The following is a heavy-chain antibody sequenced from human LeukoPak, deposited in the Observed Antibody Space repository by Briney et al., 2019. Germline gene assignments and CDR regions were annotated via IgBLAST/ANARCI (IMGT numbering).Heavy chain of an antibody. CDR3: AKDGPVYYYASGSPDY. V-gene: IGHV3-23*01. CDR1: GFTFTSYA. CDR2: ITGSGGST. J-gene: IGHJ4*02. D-gene: IGHD3-10*01. Sequence: GGSLRLSCAASGFTFTSYAMNWVRQAPGKGLEWVSAITGSGGSTYYADSVKGRFTISRHNSKNTLYLQMNRLRAEDTAVYYCAKDGPVYYYASGSPDYWGQGTLVTVSS.